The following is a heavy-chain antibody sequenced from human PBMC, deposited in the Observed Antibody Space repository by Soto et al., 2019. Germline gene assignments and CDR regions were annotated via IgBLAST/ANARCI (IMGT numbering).Heavy chain of an antibody. V-gene: IGHV4-39*01. Sequence: SETLSLTCTVSGGSISSSSYYWGWIRQPPGKGLEWIGSIYYSGSTYYNPSLKSRVTISVDTSKNQFSLKLSSVTAADPAVYYCSRHLWSSGYRRTPKFDPWGQGTLVTVSS. D-gene: IGHD3-22*01. J-gene: IGHJ5*02. CDR3: SRHLWSSGYRRTPKFDP. CDR2: IYYSGST. CDR1: GGSISSSSYY.